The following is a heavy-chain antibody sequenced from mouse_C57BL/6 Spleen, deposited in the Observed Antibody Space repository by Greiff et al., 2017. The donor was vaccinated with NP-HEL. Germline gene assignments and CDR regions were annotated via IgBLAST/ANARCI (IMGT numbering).Heavy chain of an antibody. J-gene: IGHJ4*01. V-gene: IGHV1-9*01. CDR3: ARCVYYGSSPPYAMDY. CDR1: GYTFTGYW. D-gene: IGHD1-1*01. CDR2: ILPGSGST. Sequence: QVQLQQSGAELMKPGASVKLSCKATGYTFTGYWIEWVKQRPGHGLEWIGEILPGSGSTNYNEKFKGKATFTADTSSNTAYMQLSSLTTEDSAIYYCARCVYYGSSPPYAMDYWGQGTSVTVSS.